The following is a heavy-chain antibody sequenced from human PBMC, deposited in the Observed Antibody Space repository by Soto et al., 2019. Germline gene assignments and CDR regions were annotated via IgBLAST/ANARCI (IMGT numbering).Heavy chain of an antibody. CDR1: GGSISSGGYY. Sequence: QVQLQESGPGLVKPSQTLSLTCTVSGGSISSGGYYWSWLRQHPGKGLEWIGYIYYSGSTYYNPSLKSRVTISVASSKNQFSLKLSSVAAADTAVYYWARSEYSDGPNPLLYWGQGTLVTVSS. D-gene: IGHD5-18*01. V-gene: IGHV4-31*03. J-gene: IGHJ4*02. CDR3: ARSEYSDGPNPLLY. CDR2: IYYSGST.